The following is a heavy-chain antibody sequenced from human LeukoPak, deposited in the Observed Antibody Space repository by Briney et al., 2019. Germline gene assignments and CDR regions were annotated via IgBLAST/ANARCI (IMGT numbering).Heavy chain of an antibody. CDR1: GFTFSSYA. CDR3: ARDSGIPGEYYFDY. CDR2: ISSNGGST. Sequence: GGSLRLSCAASGFTFSSYAMHWVRQAPGKGLEYVSAISSNGGSTYYADSVKGRFTISRDNSKNTLYLQMGNLRAEDMAVYYCARDSGIPGEYYFDYWGQGTLVTVSS. J-gene: IGHJ4*02. D-gene: IGHD3-10*01. V-gene: IGHV3-64*02.